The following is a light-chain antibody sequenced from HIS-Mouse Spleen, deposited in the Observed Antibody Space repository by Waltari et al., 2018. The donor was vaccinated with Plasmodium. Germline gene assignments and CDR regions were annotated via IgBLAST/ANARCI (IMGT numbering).Light chain of an antibody. V-gene: IGLV2-11*01. CDR3: CSYAGSYTYV. Sequence: QSALTQPRSVSGSPGQSVTISCTGTSSDVGGYNYVSGYQQHPCKAPKLMIYDVSKRPSGVPDRFSGSKSGNTASLTISGLQAEDEADYYCCSYAGSYTYVFGTGTKVTVL. CDR1: SSDVGGYNY. CDR2: DVS. J-gene: IGLJ1*01.